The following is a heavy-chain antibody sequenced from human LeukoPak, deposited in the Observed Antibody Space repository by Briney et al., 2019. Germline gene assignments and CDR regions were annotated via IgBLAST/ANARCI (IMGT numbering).Heavy chain of an antibody. CDR1: XGTFXXXA. J-gene: IGHJ4*02. CDR3: ASAHVAAHGRDY. V-gene: IGHV1-69*04. D-gene: IGHD6-6*01. Sequence: SCXXXXGTFXXXAISWVRQAPRQGLEWMGRIIPILGIANYAQKFQGRVTITADKSTSTAYMELSSLRSEDTAVYYCASAHVAAHGRDYWGQGTLVTVSS. CDR2: IIPILGIA.